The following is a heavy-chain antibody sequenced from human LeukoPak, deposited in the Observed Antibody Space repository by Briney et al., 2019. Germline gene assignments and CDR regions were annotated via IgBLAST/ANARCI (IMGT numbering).Heavy chain of an antibody. J-gene: IGHJ4*02. CDR3: ARYFGSGTHFDF. D-gene: IGHD3-10*01. CDR2: IYYSGST. Sequence: PSETLSLTCTVSGGSISSYYWSWIRQPPGKGLEWIGYIYYSGSTNYNPSLKSRVTISVATSKNQFSLKLSSVTAADTAVYYCARYFGSGTHFDFWGQGTLVTVSS. CDR1: GGSISSYY. V-gene: IGHV4-59*01.